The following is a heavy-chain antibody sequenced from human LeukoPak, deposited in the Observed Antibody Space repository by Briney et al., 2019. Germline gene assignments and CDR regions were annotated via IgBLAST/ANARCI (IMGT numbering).Heavy chain of an antibody. J-gene: IGHJ6*03. D-gene: IGHD3-3*01. CDR1: GYTFTSYD. CDR3: ARGRWSGSLGYYYMDV. CDR2: MNPNSGNT. Sequence: ASVKVSCKASGYTFTSYDINWVRQATGQGLEWMGWMNPNSGNTGYAQKFQGRVTMTRNTSISTAYMELSSLRSEDTAVYYCARGRWSGSLGYYYMDVWGKGTTVTVSS. V-gene: IGHV1-8*01.